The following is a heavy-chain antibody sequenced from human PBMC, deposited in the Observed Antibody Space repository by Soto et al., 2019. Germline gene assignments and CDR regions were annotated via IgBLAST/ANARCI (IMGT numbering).Heavy chain of an antibody. V-gene: IGHV4-59*08. CDR1: GGSISSYY. CDR3: GRHNGDYVLFGY. J-gene: IGHJ4*02. D-gene: IGHD4-17*01. CDR2: IYYSGST. Sequence: SETLSLTCTVSGGSISSYYWSWIRQPPGKGLEWIGYIYYSGSTNYNPSLKSRVTISVDTSKNQFSLKLSSVTAADTAVYYCGRHNGDYVLFGYWGQGTLVTVSS.